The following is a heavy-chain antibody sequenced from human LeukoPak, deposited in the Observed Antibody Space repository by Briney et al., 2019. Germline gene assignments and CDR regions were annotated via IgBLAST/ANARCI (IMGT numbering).Heavy chain of an antibody. CDR3: ARGGTVAGTGDAFDI. Sequence: SETLSLTCTVSNVSISSGRYYWGCIRQPPGKGLEWIGSIYYSGSTYYNPSLKSRVTISVDMSNNQFSLKLSSVTAADTAVYYCARGGTVAGTGDAFDIWGQGTMVTVSS. CDR2: IYYSGST. D-gene: IGHD6-19*01. CDR1: NVSISSGRYY. J-gene: IGHJ3*02. V-gene: IGHV4-39*07.